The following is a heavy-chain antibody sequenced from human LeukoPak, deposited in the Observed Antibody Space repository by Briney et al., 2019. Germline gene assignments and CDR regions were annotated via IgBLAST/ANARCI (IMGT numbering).Heavy chain of an antibody. CDR2: IYSGGST. V-gene: IGHV3-53*01. J-gene: IGHJ6*02. CDR3: ARDLWEGPNYYYGMDV. CDR1: GFTVSSNY. Sequence: PGGSLRLSCAASGFTVSSNYMSCVRQAPGKGLEWVSVIYSGGSTYYADSVKGRFTISRDNSKNTLYLQMNSLRAEDTAVYYCARDLWEGPNYYYGMDVWGQGTTVTVSS. D-gene: IGHD3-16*01.